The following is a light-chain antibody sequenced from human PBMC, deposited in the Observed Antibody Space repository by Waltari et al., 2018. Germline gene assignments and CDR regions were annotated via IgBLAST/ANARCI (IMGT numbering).Light chain of an antibody. V-gene: IGKV3-20*01. J-gene: IGKJ4*02. Sequence: EIVLTPSPGTLSLSPGERATLSCRASQSVNNNYLAWYQQKPGQAPRLLIYGASTRATGIPDRFRSSGSGTDFTLTISRLEPEDFAAYYCQQYATSPGAFGGGTKVDIK. CDR2: GAS. CDR1: QSVNNNY. CDR3: QQYATSPGA.